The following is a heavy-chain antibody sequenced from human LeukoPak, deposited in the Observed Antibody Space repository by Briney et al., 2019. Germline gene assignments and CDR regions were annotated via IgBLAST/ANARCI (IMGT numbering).Heavy chain of an antibody. CDR1: GFTFSSYA. V-gene: IGHV3-23*01. CDR2: ISGSGGST. Sequence: GGSLRLSCAAYGFTFSSYAMSWVRQAPGKGLEWVSAISGSGGSTYYADSVKGRFTISRDNSKNTLYLQMNSLRAKDTAVYYCATVIAAAGSWFDPWGQGTLVTVSS. D-gene: IGHD6-13*01. CDR3: ATVIAAAGSWFDP. J-gene: IGHJ5*02.